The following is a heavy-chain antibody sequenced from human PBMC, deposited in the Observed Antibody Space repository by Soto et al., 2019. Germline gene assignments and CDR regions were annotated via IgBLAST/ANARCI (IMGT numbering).Heavy chain of an antibody. CDR3: AKEGCSGYDCFDY. CDR2: ISFDGSNK. V-gene: IGHV3-30*18. J-gene: IGHJ4*02. Sequence: QVQLVESGGGVVQPGRSLRLSCTASGFTFSDYGMHWVRQAPGKGLEWVSVISFDGSNKYYADSVKGRFTISRDNSKNTLYLQMNSLRAEDTAAYYCAKEGCSGYDCFDYWGQGTLGTVPS. D-gene: IGHD5-12*01. CDR1: GFTFSDYG.